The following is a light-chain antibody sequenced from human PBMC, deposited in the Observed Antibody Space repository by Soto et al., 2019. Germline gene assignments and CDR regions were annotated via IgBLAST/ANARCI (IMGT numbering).Light chain of an antibody. V-gene: IGKV3-20*01. CDR2: GAS. Sequence: EIVLTQSPGTVSLSPGERATLSCRASQSVSSSYLAWYQQKPGQAPRLLIYGASSRATGIPDRFSGSGSGTDFTLTTSRLEPEDFAVYYCHRYVNSPQSTFCQETNLAIK. CDR1: QSVSSSY. CDR3: HRYVNSPQST. J-gene: IGKJ1*01.